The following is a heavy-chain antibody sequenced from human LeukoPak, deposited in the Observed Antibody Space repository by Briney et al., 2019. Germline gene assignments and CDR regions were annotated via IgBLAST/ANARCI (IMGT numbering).Heavy chain of an antibody. CDR1: GGSISSYY. J-gene: IGHJ6*02. CDR2: IYSTGST. D-gene: IGHD2-2*01. CDR3: ARECSSTTCPYNNMDV. Sequence: PSGTLSLTCSVSGGSISSYYWTWIRQPAGKGLEWIGRIYSTGSTNYNPSLKSRVTMSVDTSKNQFSLKLSSVTAADTAVYYCARECSSTTCPYNNMDVWGQGTTVTVSS. V-gene: IGHV4-4*07.